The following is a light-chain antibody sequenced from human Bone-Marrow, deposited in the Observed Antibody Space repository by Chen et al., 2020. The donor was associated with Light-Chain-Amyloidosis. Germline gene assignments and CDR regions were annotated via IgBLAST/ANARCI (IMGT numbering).Light chain of an antibody. V-gene: IGLV3-25*03. CDR1: DLPTKY. J-gene: IGLJ2*01. Sequence: SYELPQPPSVSVSPGQPARITCSGDDLPTKYAYWYQQKPGQAPVLVIHRDTERPSGISERVSGSSSGTTATLTISGVPAEDEADYHCQSADSSGTYEVIFGGGTKLTVL. CDR2: RDT. CDR3: QSADSSGTYEVI.